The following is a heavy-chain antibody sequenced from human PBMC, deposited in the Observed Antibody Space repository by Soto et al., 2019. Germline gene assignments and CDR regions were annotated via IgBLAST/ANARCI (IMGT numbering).Heavy chain of an antibody. Sequence: QVQLVQSGAEVKKPGASVKVSCKASGYTFTSYYMHWVRQPPGQGLEWMGIINPSGGSTSYAQKFQGRVTMPRETSTSTVYMELSSLRSEDTAVYYCATLSGSTLFDYWGQGTLVTVSS. CDR1: GYTFTSYY. CDR2: INPSGGST. D-gene: IGHD3-22*01. CDR3: ATLSGSTLFDY. J-gene: IGHJ4*02. V-gene: IGHV1-46*01.